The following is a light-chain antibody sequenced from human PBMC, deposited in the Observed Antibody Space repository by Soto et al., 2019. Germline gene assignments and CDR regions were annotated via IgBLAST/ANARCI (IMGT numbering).Light chain of an antibody. J-gene: IGLJ3*02. CDR3: SSYTSSSTHWV. CDR2: EVS. Sequence: QSALTQPASVSGSPGQSITISCTGTSSDVGGYNYVSWYQQHPGKAPKLMIYEVSNRPSGVSNRFSGSKSVNTASLTISGLQAEDEADYYCSSYTSSSTHWVFGGGPKLTVL. V-gene: IGLV2-14*01. CDR1: SSDVGGYNY.